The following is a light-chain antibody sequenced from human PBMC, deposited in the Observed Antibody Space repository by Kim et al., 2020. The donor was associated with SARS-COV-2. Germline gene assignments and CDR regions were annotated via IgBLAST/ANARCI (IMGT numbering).Light chain of an antibody. V-gene: IGLV1-47*01. Sequence: ELTQPPSASGTPGQRVTLSCSGSSSNIGSNFVNWYQQLPGTAPKLLIYRNNQRPSGVPDRFSDSKSGTSASLAISGLRSEDEADYYCAAWDDSLSGWVFGGGTQLTVL. CDR1: SSNIGSNF. CDR3: AAWDDSLSGWV. J-gene: IGLJ3*02. CDR2: RNN.